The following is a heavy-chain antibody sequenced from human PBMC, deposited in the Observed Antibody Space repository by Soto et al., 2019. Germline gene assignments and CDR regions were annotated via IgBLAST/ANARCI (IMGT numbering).Heavy chain of an antibody. CDR1: GFTFSSDS. D-gene: IGHD3-22*01. V-gene: IGHV3-21*02. CDR2: ISSSSDYI. J-gene: IGHJ4*02. CDR3: ARVLHFDSSGYSV. Sequence: EVQLVESGGRLVRTGGSLRLSCVASGFTFSSDSMNWVRQAPGKGLEWVSSISSSSDYIFYADSLKGRFTISRDNAKNSLYLQMNSRRAEDTAIYYCARVLHFDSSGYSVWGQGTLVTVSS.